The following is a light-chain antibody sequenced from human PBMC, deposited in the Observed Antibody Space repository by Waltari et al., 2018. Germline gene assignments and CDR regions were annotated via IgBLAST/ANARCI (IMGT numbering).Light chain of an antibody. CDR3: QQYNNWPPWT. CDR1: QSIETN. CDR2: GAS. Sequence: VMTQSPATLSLFPGERAVPPCWASQSIETNLAWFQQKPGQAPRLPISGASTRATNVPTRFSGSGSGTAFTLTISSLQSEDFAVYYCQQYNNWPPWTFGPGTKVEIK. V-gene: IGKV3-15*01. J-gene: IGKJ1*01.